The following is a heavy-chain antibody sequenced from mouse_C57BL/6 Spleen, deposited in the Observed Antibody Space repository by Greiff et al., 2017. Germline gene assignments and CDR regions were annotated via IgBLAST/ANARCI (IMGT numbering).Heavy chain of an antibody. CDR2: ISSGSSTI. J-gene: IGHJ2*01. D-gene: IGHD1-1*01. CDR1: GFTFSDYG. V-gene: IGHV5-17*01. Sequence: EVQLVESGGGLVKPGGSLKLSCAASGFTFSDYGMHWVRQAPEKGLEWVAYISSGSSTIYYADTVKGRFTISRDNAKNTLFLQMTSLRSEDTAMYYCARGGITTVVPHFDYWGQGTTLTVSS. CDR3: ARGGITTVVPHFDY.